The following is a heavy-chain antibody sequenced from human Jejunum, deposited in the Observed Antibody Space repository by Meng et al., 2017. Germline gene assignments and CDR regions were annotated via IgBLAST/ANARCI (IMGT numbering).Heavy chain of an antibody. Sequence: GESLKISCEASGITFSSSSMNWVRQAPGKGLEWVSSISSSGSFLSYADSVKGRFTISRDNAKNSVYLQMNNLRAEDTAVYYCARFGSPSDCTNAVCSPYYYYGLDVWGQGTTVTVSS. D-gene: IGHD2-8*01. CDR1: GITFSSSS. CDR2: ISSSGSFL. CDR3: ARFGSPSDCTNAVCSPYYYYGLDV. V-gene: IGHV3-21*01. J-gene: IGHJ6*02.